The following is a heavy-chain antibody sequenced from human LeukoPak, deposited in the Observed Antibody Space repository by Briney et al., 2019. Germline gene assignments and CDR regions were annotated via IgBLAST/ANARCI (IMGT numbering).Heavy chain of an antibody. CDR1: GYSISSGYY. CDR2: IYHSGST. CDR3: ARVSGLMVRGVITPDFDY. V-gene: IGHV4-38-2*02. Sequence: SETLSLTCTVSGYSISSGYYWGWIRQPPGKGLEWIGSIYHSGSTYYNPSLKSRVTISVDTSKNQFSLKLSSVTAADTAVYYCARVSGLMVRGVITPDFDYWGQGTLVTVSS. J-gene: IGHJ4*02. D-gene: IGHD3-10*01.